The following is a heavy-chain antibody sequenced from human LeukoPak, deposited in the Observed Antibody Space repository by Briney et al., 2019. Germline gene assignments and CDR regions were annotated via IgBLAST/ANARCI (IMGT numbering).Heavy chain of an antibody. V-gene: IGHV3-30*02. CDR2: IRYDGNTK. Sequence: GGSLRLSCAASGFTFNSNGMHWVRQAPGKRLEWVAFIRYDGNTKYYADSVKGRFTISRDNSKNSLYLQMNSLRAEDTALYYCVKEHSDEAFDIWGQGTMVTVSS. J-gene: IGHJ3*02. CDR1: GFTFNSNG. CDR3: VKEHSDEAFDI.